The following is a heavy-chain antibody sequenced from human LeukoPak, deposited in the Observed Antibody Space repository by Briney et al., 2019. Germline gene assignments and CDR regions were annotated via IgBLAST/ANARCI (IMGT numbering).Heavy chain of an antibody. V-gene: IGHV5-10-1*01. CDR2: IDPSDSYT. D-gene: IGHD3-10*01. Sequence: GESLKIPCKGSGYSFTSYWISWVRQMPGKGLEWMGRIDPSDSYTNYSPSFQGHVTISADKSISTAYLQWSSLKASDTAMYYCARHYYGSGSYYKVILIDPWGQGTLVTVSS. CDR3: ARHYYGSGSYYKVILIDP. CDR1: GYSFTSYW. J-gene: IGHJ5*02.